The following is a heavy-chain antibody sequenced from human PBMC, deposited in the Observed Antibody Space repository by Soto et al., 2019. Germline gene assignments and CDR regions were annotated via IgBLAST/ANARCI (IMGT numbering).Heavy chain of an antibody. V-gene: IGHV1-18*04. CDR1: GYTFTTYG. J-gene: IGHJ4*02. CDR3: ARDPASVYSSSSFDY. CDR2: ISAYDGST. Sequence: QIQLVQSGAEVKKPGASVRVSCKASGYTFTTYGLTWVRQAPGQGLEWMGGISAYDGSTNYAQKLQGRVSMTTDSSTRTAYMDLRSLRSDDTAVYYCARDPASVYSSSSFDYWGQGALVTVSS. D-gene: IGHD6-6*01.